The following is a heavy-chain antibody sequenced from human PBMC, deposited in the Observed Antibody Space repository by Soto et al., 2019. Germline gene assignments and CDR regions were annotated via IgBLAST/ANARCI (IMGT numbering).Heavy chain of an antibody. Sequence: PSETLSLTCTVSGGSISSSSYYWGWIRQPPGKGLEWIGSIYYSGSTYYNPSLKSRVTISVDTSKNQFSLKLSSVTAADTAVYYCARHVRLLRFLEWFHIDYWGQGTLVTVSS. J-gene: IGHJ4*02. CDR1: GGSISSSSYY. CDR2: IYYSGST. CDR3: ARHVRLLRFLEWFHIDY. D-gene: IGHD3-3*01. V-gene: IGHV4-39*01.